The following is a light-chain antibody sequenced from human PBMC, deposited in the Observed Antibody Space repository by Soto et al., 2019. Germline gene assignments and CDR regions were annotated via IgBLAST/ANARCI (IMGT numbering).Light chain of an antibody. J-gene: IGLJ1*01. CDR2: EVS. CDR1: GAYNY. Sequence: GAYNYVSWYQQHPGKAPKLLLSEVSNRPSGVSDRFSGSKSGNTASLTISGLQAEDEADYYCSSLTTSFTYVFGTGTKVTVL. CDR3: SSLTTSFTYV. V-gene: IGLV2-14*01.